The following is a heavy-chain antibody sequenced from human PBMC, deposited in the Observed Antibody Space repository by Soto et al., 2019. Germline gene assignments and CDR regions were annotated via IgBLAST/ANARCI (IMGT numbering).Heavy chain of an antibody. J-gene: IGHJ6*02. Sequence: ASVKVSCKASGYTFSSYGITWVLQAPGQGLEWMGWISVYSGKTSYAQKLQDRVTMSTDTSTSTAYLELRSLRSDDTAFYYCARSAMAGDYYYYGMDVWGRGTTVTVSS. CDR2: ISVYSGKT. CDR1: GYTFSSYG. D-gene: IGHD6-19*01. CDR3: ARSAMAGDYYYYGMDV. V-gene: IGHV1-18*04.